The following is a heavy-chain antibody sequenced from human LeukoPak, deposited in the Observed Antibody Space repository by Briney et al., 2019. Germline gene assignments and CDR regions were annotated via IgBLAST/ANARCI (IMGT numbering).Heavy chain of an antibody. Sequence: PGGSLRLSCAASGFTFGSYAMNWVRQAPGKGLEWVANIKNDGTVKNYVDSVKGRFTISRDNAKNSLYLQMNSLRAEDTAVYYCAKDSYSKGDYWGQGVLVTVSS. J-gene: IGHJ4*02. CDR1: GFTFGSYA. D-gene: IGHD6-13*01. V-gene: IGHV3-7*01. CDR3: AKDSYSKGDY. CDR2: IKNDGTVK.